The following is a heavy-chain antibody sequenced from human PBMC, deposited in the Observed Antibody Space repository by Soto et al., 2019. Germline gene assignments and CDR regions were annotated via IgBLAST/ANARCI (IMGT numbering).Heavy chain of an antibody. CDR2: IYPGDSDI. CDR3: ARQLPYGCNSYYGMDV. Sequence: EVQLVQSGAEGKKPGESLKISCKGSGYSFTSYWIGWVRQMPGKGLEWMGIIYPGDSDIRYSPSFQGQVTISADKSISTAYLQWSGLKASDTAIYYCARQLPYGCNSYYGMDVWGQGTTFTVSS. J-gene: IGHJ6*02. V-gene: IGHV5-51*01. CDR1: GYSFTSYW. D-gene: IGHD2-2*01.